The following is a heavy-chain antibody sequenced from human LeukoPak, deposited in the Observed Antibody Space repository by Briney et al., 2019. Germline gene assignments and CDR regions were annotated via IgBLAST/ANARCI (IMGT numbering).Heavy chain of an antibody. V-gene: IGHV1-2*04. CDR1: GYTFTSYD. J-gene: IGHJ4*02. CDR3: ARGGYSSSWYLGLVDY. D-gene: IGHD6-13*01. Sequence: EASVKVSCKASGYTFTSYDINWVRQATGQGLEWMGWINPNSGGTNYAQKFQGWVTMTRDTSISTAYMELSRLRSDDTAVYYCARGGYSSSWYLGLVDYWGQGTLVTVSS. CDR2: INPNSGGT.